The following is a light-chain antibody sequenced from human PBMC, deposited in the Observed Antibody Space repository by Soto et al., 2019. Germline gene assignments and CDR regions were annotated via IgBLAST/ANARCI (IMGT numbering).Light chain of an antibody. CDR1: SSDVGSYNL. CDR3: CSYACSSTFVV. CDR2: EVN. J-gene: IGLJ2*01. Sequence: QSVLTQPASVSGSPGQSITISCTGTSSDVGSYNLVSWYQQHPGKAPKLIISEVNKRPSGVSSRFSGSKSGYTASLTISGLQAEDEADYYCCSYACSSTFVVFGGGTKVTVL. V-gene: IGLV2-23*02.